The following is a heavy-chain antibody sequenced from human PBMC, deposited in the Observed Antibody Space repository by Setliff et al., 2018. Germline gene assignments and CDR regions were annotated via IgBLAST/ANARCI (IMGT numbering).Heavy chain of an antibody. Sequence: PSETLSLTCAVYGGSFSGYYWSWIRQPPGKGLEWIGEINHSGSTNYNPSLKSRVTISVDTSKNQFSLKLSSVTAADTAVYYCARVRWVYGDYGGFFDYWGQGTLVTVS. CDR2: INHSGST. CDR3: ARVRWVYGDYGGFFDY. D-gene: IGHD4-17*01. CDR1: GGSFSGYY. J-gene: IGHJ4*02. V-gene: IGHV4-34*01.